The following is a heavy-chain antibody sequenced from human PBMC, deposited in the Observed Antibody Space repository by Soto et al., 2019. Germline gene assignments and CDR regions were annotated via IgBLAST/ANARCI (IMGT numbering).Heavy chain of an antibody. D-gene: IGHD3-16*01. V-gene: IGHV6-1*01. CDR1: GDSVSSNSAA. J-gene: IGHJ6*02. CDR2: TYYRSKWYN. Sequence: QVQLQQSGPGLMKPSQTLSLTCAISGDSVSSNSAAWNWIRQSPSRGLEWLGRTYYRSKWYNDYAVSVKSRITINPDTSKNQFSLQLNSVTPEDTAVYYCASSIMITFGGVKGMDVWGQGTTVTVSS. CDR3: ASSIMITFGGVKGMDV.